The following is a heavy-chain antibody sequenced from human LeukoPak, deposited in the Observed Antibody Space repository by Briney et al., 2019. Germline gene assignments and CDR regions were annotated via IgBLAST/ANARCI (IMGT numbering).Heavy chain of an antibody. J-gene: IGHJ3*01. V-gene: IGHV3-21*01. CDR1: GFTFSRYS. D-gene: IGHD1-26*01. CDR2: ITSSSSYI. Sequence: GGSLRLSCAASGFTFSRYSMNWVRQAPGKGLEWVSSITSSSSYIYYADSVKGRFTISRDNAKNSLYLQMNSLRPEDTAVYYCARGRRTLIVGATRNAFDVWGQGTIVTVSS. CDR3: ARGRRTLIVGATRNAFDV.